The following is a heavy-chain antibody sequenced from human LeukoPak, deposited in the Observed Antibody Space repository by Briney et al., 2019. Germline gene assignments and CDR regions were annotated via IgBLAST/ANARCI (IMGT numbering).Heavy chain of an antibody. CDR2: ISGSGSST. CDR3: AKDLAVAGTRYFDY. CDR1: EFTFSSYA. J-gene: IGHJ4*02. D-gene: IGHD6-19*01. V-gene: IGHV3-23*01. Sequence: PGGSLRLSCAASEFTFSSYAMSWVRQAPGKGLEWVSAISGSGSSTYYADSVKGRFTISRDNSKNTLYLQMNSLRAEDTAVYYCAKDLAVAGTRYFDYWGQGTLVTVSS.